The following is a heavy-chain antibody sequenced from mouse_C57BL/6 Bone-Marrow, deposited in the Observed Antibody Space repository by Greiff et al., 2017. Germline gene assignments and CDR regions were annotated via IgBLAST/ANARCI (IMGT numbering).Heavy chain of an antibody. V-gene: IGHV1-26*01. CDR2: INPNNGGT. Sequence: VQLQQSGPELVKPGASVKISCKASGYTFTDYYMNWVKQSHGKSLEWIGDINPNNGGTSYNQKFKGKATLTVDKSSSTAYMELRSLTSEDSAVYYCARLVTTRDYYAMDYWGQGTSVTVSS. CDR3: ARLVTTRDYYAMDY. D-gene: IGHD2-2*01. CDR1: GYTFTDYY. J-gene: IGHJ4*01.